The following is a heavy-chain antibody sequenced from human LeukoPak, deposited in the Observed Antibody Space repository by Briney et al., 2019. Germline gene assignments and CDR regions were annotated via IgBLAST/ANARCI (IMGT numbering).Heavy chain of an antibody. D-gene: IGHD7-27*01. Sequence: ASVKVSCKASGYTFTSYGITWVRQAPGQGLEWMGWISAYSGNTHYAQKFQGRVTMTTDTSTTTAYMELRGLRSDDTAVYYCARAEKPNWGNYYYYCMDVWGKGTTVTVSS. J-gene: IGHJ6*03. CDR2: ISAYSGNT. CDR3: ARAEKPNWGNYYYYCMDV. CDR1: GYTFTSYG. V-gene: IGHV1-18*01.